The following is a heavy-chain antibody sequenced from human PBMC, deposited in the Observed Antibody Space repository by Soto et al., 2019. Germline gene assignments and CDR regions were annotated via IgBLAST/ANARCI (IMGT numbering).Heavy chain of an antibody. V-gene: IGHV3-48*03. Sequence: EVQLVESGGGLVQPGGSLRLSCAASGFTFSSYEMNWVRQAPGKGLEWVSYISSSGSTIYYADSVKGRFTISRDNAKNSLYLQMNSLRSEDTAVYYCARDDRWLQLHFDYWGQGTLVTVSS. CDR3: ARDDRWLQLHFDY. CDR2: ISSSGSTI. J-gene: IGHJ4*02. D-gene: IGHD1-1*01. CDR1: GFTFSSYE.